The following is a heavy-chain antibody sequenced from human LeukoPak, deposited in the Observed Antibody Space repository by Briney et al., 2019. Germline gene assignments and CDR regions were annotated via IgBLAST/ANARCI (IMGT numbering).Heavy chain of an antibody. D-gene: IGHD3-22*01. J-gene: IGHJ4*02. V-gene: IGHV3-23*01. CDR2: ISGSGGST. CDR1: GFTFSSYA. CDR3: AKDCYDSSGYYSTWGYYFDY. Sequence: GGSLRLSCAASGFTFSSYAMSWVRQAPGKGLEWVSAISGSGGSTYYADFVKGRFTISRDNSKNTLYLQMNSLRAEDTAVYYCAKDCYDSSGYYSTWGYYFDYWGQGTLVTVSS.